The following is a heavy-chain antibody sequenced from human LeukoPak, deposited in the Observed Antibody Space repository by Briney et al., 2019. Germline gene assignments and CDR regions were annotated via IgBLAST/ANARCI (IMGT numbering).Heavy chain of an antibody. CDR3: ARAGGDYYGSGSYQSWFDP. Sequence: GSLRLSCAASGFTFDDYGMSWVRQAPGKGLEWVSGINWNGGSTGYADSVKGRFTISRDNAKNSLYLQMNSLRAEDTALYYCARAGGDYYGSGSYQSWFDPWGQGTLVTVSS. J-gene: IGHJ5*02. V-gene: IGHV3-20*04. CDR1: GFTFDDYG. D-gene: IGHD3-10*01. CDR2: INWNGGST.